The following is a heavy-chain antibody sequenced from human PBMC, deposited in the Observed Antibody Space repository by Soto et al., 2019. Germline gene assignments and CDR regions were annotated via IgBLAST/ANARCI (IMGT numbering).Heavy chain of an antibody. CDR3: ARFTYYYDSSGYSLFGYYGMDV. J-gene: IGHJ6*02. Sequence: GASGKVSGMASGSTFPVYNMHLLRQAPVQVLEWMGWINPNSGGTNYAQKFQGRVTMTRDTSISTAYMELSRLRSDDTAVYYCARFTYYYDSSGYSLFGYYGMDVWGQGTRVTV. D-gene: IGHD3-22*01. V-gene: IGHV1-2*02. CDR2: INPNSGGT. CDR1: GSTFPVYN.